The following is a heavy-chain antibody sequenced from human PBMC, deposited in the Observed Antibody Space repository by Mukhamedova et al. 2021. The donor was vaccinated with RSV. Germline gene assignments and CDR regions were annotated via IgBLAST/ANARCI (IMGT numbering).Heavy chain of an antibody. CDR3: ARVAWELHFDL. V-gene: IGHV4-30-4*01. CDR2: IYYSGTT. J-gene: IGHJ4*02. Sequence: RQPPGEGLEWIGHIYYSGTTYYNPSLKSRITMAVDASKNQFSLKVDSVTAADTAVYYCARVAWELHFDLWGQGTLVTVPS. D-gene: IGHD1-26*01.